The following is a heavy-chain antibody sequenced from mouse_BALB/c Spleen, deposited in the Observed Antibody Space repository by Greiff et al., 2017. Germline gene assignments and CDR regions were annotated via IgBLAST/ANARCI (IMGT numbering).Heavy chain of an antibody. CDR1: GYTFTSYY. V-gene: IGHV1S56*01. Sequence: QVQLQQSGPELVKPGASVKMSCKASGYTFTSYYIHWVKQRPGQGLEWIGWIYPGDGSTKYNEKFKGKTTLTADKSSSTAYMLLSSLTSEDSAIYFCATRRVITTVPYAMDYWGQGTSVTVSS. CDR3: ATRRVITTVPYAMDY. D-gene: IGHD1-2*01. CDR2: IYPGDGST. J-gene: IGHJ4*01.